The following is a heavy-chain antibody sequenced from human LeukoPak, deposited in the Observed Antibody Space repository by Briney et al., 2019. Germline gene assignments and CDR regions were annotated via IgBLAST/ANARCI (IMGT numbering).Heavy chain of an antibody. CDR2: ISGSTSNI. D-gene: IGHD4-17*01. CDR1: GFTFTTYS. CDR3: ARDLYGDYSFDY. Sequence: GGSLRLSCAASGFTFTTYSMNWVRQAPGKGLEWVSYISGSTSNIKYADSVMGRFTISRDNAKNSLYLQMNSLRDEDTAVYYCARDLYGDYSFDYWGQGTLVTVSS. J-gene: IGHJ4*02. V-gene: IGHV3-48*02.